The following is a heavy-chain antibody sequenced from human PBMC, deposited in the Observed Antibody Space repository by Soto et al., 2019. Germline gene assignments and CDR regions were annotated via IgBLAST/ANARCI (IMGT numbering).Heavy chain of an antibody. CDR3: VRDLDGSGSYYTDY. CDR2: IRPYNGDT. V-gene: IGHV1-18*01. D-gene: IGHD3-10*01. CDR1: GYMFSSCG. Sequence: GASVKVSCKASGYMFSSCGINWVRQAPGQGLEWMGWIRPYNGDTKYAQNLQGRVTMTTDTSTSTAYMEMRSLRSDDTAVYYCVRDLDGSGSYYTDYWGPGTLVTVSS. J-gene: IGHJ4*02.